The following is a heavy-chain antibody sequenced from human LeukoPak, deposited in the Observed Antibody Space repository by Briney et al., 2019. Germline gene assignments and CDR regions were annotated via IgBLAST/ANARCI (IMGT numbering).Heavy chain of an antibody. CDR2: IKQDGSEK. J-gene: IGHJ4*02. CDR3: AKVGLITIFGVVITRKYYFDY. V-gene: IGHV3-7*03. Sequence: GGSLRLSCAASGFTFSTYWMTWFRQAPGKGLEWVANIKQDGSEKYYVDSVKGRFTISRDNSKNTLYLQMNSLRAEDTAVYYCAKVGLITIFGVVITRKYYFDYWGQGTLVTVSS. D-gene: IGHD3-3*01. CDR1: GFTFSTYW.